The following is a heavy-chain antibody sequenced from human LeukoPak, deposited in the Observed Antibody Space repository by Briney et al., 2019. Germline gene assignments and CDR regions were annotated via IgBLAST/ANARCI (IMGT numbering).Heavy chain of an antibody. CDR3: ARYDGGSGPFDY. V-gene: IGHV3-23*01. Sequence: GGSLRLSCSASGFTFTTYAMSWVRQAPGKGLEWVSAISGSGSSIYYADSVKGRFTISRDNSKNTLYLQMNSLRAEDTAVYYCARYDGGSGPFDYWGQGTLVTVSS. CDR2: ISGSGSSI. J-gene: IGHJ4*02. D-gene: IGHD3-10*01. CDR1: GFTFTTYA.